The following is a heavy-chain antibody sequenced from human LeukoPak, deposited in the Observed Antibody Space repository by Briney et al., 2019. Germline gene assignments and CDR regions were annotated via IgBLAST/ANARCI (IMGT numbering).Heavy chain of an antibody. J-gene: IGHJ4*02. V-gene: IGHV3-21*01. D-gene: IGHD6-6*01. Sequence: GGSLRLSCAASGFTFSSYWMSWVRQAPGKGLEWVSSISSSSSYIYYADSVKGRFTISRDNAKNSLYLQMNSLRAEDTAVYYCARTPSSSRFDYWGQGTLVTVSS. CDR3: ARTPSSSRFDY. CDR1: GFTFSSYW. CDR2: ISSSSSYI.